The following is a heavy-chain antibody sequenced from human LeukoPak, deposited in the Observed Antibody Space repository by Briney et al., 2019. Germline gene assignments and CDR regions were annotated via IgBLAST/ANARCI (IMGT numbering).Heavy chain of an antibody. CDR2: ISSSSSTI. D-gene: IGHD3-22*01. V-gene: IGHV3-48*02. Sequence: GGSLRLSCAASGFTFSSYSMNWVRRAPGKGLEWVSYISSSSSTIYYADSVKGRFTISRDNAKNSLYPQMNSLRDEDTAVYYCARDSYYDSSGYYGTWGQGTLVTVSS. CDR1: GFTFSSYS. CDR3: ARDSYYDSSGYYGT. J-gene: IGHJ4*02.